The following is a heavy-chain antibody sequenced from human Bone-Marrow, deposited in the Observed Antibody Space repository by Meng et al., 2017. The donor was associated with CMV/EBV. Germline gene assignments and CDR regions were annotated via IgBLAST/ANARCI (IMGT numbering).Heavy chain of an antibody. Sequence: SLKISCAASGSSFDDYAMHWGRQAPGKGLEWVSGISWNSGSIGYADSVEGRFTISRDNAKNSLYLQMNSLRDEDTALYYWAKDMIRQQPDYDAVDIWGQGTMVTVSS. CDR1: GSSFDDYA. D-gene: IGHD6-13*01. V-gene: IGHV3-9*01. J-gene: IGHJ3*02. CDR2: ISWNSGSI. CDR3: AKDMIRQQPDYDAVDI.